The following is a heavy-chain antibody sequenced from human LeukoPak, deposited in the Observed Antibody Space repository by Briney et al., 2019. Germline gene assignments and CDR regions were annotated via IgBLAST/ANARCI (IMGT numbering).Heavy chain of an antibody. V-gene: IGHV3-13*01. J-gene: IGHJ3*02. Sequence: GGSLRLSCTASGFTLSSYNMHWVRQPTGKGLEWVSAVGTAGDTYYPGSVKGRFTISRENAKNSLYLQMNSLRAGDTAVYYCERRGGSRGYYDAFDIWGQGTMVTVSS. CDR2: VGTAGDT. D-gene: IGHD3-22*01. CDR3: ERRGGSRGYYDAFDI. CDR1: GFTLSSYN.